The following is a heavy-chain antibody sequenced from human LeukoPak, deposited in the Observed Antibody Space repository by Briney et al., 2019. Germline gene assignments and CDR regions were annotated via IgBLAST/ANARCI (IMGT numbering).Heavy chain of an antibody. CDR1: GFTFNSYA. J-gene: IGHJ4*02. CDR2: ISPSGSPM. CDR3: ARDRYSHDVGLDY. D-gene: IGHD3-22*01. V-gene: IGHV3-48*03. Sequence: GGSLRLSCAASGFTFNSYAMSWVRQAPGKGLEWVSYISPSGSPMYYADSVKGRFTISRDNAKNSLYLQINSLRVDDTAIYYCARDRYSHDVGLDYWGQGTLVTVSS.